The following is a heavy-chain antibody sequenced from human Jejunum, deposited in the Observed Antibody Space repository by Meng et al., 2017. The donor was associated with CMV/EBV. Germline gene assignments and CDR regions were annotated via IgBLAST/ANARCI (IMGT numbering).Heavy chain of an antibody. V-gene: IGHV4-30-4*01. CDR3: ARAPAYTSNWNFDY. CDR1: GGSVSGDTSY. CDR2: IYFSVT. J-gene: IGHJ4*02. Sequence: GGSVSGDTSYWSWIRQPPGKGLEWIGYIYFSVTYSHQSLKNRVTISVDTSKNQFSLELNSVTAADTAVYYCARAPAYTSNWNFDYWGQGALVTVSS. D-gene: IGHD6-13*01.